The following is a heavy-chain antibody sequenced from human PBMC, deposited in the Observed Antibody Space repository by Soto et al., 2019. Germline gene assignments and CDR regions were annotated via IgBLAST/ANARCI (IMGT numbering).Heavy chain of an antibody. CDR3: AKRGAAFAGALAGIDY. J-gene: IGHJ4*02. Sequence: QVQLVESGGGVVQPGRSLRLSCAASGFTFSSYGMHWVRQAPGKGLEWVAVISYDGSSKYYSDSVKGRFTISRDNSKNTLYLQMNSLRAEDTAVYYCAKRGAAFAGALAGIDYWGQGTLVTVSS. V-gene: IGHV3-30*18. CDR2: ISYDGSSK. CDR1: GFTFSSYG. D-gene: IGHD6-19*01.